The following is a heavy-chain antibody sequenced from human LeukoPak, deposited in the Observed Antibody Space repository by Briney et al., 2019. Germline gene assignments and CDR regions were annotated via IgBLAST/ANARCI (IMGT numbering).Heavy chain of an antibody. V-gene: IGHV3-23*01. CDR1: GFTFSSYA. CDR3: AKRGAYSYALSHCFDY. CDR2: ISGSGGST. Sequence: PGGSPRLSCAASGFTFSSYAMSWVRQAPGKGLEWVSAISGSGGSTYYADSVKGRFTISRDNSKNTLYLQMNSLRAEDTAVYYCAKRGAYSYALSHCFDYWGQGTLVTVSS. J-gene: IGHJ4*02. D-gene: IGHD5-18*01.